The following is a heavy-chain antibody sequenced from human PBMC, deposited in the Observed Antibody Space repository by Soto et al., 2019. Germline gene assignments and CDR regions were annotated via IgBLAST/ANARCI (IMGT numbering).Heavy chain of an antibody. CDR3: ARRWGTYFDF. CDR1: GGSISSYY. V-gene: IGHV4-59*01. CDR2: IYYSGST. D-gene: IGHD7-27*01. Sequence: SETLSLTCTLSGGSISSYYWSWIRQPPGKGLEWIGYIYYSGSTDYDPSLKSRVTISVDTSKNQFSLKLSSVTAADTAVYYCARRWGTYFDFWGQGTLVTVSS. J-gene: IGHJ4*02.